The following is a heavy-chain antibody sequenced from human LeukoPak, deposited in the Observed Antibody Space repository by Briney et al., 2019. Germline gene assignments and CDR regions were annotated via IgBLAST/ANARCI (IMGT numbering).Heavy chain of an antibody. Sequence: GGSLRLSCAASGFTFSDYYMSWIRQAPGKGLECVSYISSSGSTIYYADSVKGRFTNSRDNAKNSLYLQMNSLRAEGTAVYYCARDHSTVTTRKRCWAFDIWGQGTMVTVSS. CDR2: ISSSGSTI. J-gene: IGHJ3*02. CDR1: GFTFSDYY. CDR3: ARDHSTVTTRKRCWAFDI. D-gene: IGHD4-17*01. V-gene: IGHV3-11*04.